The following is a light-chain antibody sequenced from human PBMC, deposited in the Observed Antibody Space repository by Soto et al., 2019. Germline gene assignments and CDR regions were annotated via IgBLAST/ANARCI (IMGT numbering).Light chain of an antibody. CDR1: SSNIGGNS. CDR3: AAWDDSVNGRV. V-gene: IGLV1-51*01. Sequence: QSVMTQPPSVSAAPGQKVTISCSGSSSNIGGNSVSWYQQLPGTAPKLLIYDDDKRPSGIPDRFSGSKSGTSATLGITGFQTGDEADYYCAAWDDSVNGRVFGGGTKLTVL. J-gene: IGLJ2*01. CDR2: DDD.